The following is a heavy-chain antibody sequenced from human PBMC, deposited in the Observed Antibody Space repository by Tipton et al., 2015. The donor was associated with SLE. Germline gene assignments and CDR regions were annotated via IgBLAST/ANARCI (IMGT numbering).Heavy chain of an antibody. V-gene: IGHV4-59*01. CDR2: IYYSGST. CDR1: GGSISSYY. D-gene: IGHD3-3*01. CDR3: ARVCHTIFGAFDI. J-gene: IGHJ3*02. Sequence: TLSPTCTVSGGSISSYYWSWIRQPPGKGLEWIGYIYYSGSTNYNPSLKSRVTISVDTSKNQFSLKLSSVTAADTAVYYCARVCHTIFGAFDIWGQGTMVTVSS.